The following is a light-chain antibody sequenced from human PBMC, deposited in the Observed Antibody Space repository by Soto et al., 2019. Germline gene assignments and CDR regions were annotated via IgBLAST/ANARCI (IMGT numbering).Light chain of an antibody. V-gene: IGKV3-20*01. CDR2: GAS. Sequence: EIVLTQSPGTLSLSPGERATLSCRASQSISSSNLAWYQQKPGQAPRVLIYGASSRATGIPDTFSGSGSATDFTLTISRLEPEDFAVYYCQQYGSSPPYTFGQGTKLEIK. J-gene: IGKJ2*01. CDR3: QQYGSSPPYT. CDR1: QSISSSN.